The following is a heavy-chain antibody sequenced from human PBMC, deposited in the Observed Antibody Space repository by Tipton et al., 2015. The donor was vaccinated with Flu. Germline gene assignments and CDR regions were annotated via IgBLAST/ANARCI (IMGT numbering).Heavy chain of an antibody. J-gene: IGHJ4*02. CDR2: VGTGDDT. Sequence: SLRLSCAASGFTFSSHDMHWVRQATGKGLEWVSGVGTGDDTYYADSVKGRFTISRENAKNSLYLQMNSLRAGDTAAYYCARDLLGKNDNWGQGTLVTVSS. CDR1: GFTFSSHD. V-gene: IGHV3-13*01. CDR3: ARDLLGKNDN.